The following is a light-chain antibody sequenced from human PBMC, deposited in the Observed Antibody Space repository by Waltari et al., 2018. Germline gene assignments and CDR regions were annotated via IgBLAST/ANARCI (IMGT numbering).Light chain of an antibody. V-gene: IGKV1-39*01. CDR2: AAS. Sequence: DIQMTKSPSSLSASVGDRVTITCRASHSISNYLNWYQQKPGKAPKLLLYAASSLQSWVPSRVIGSESGTDFTLTISSLQPEDFATYYFQQSYSTPRTFGQGTKVEIK. J-gene: IGKJ1*01. CDR1: HSISNY. CDR3: QQSYSTPRT.